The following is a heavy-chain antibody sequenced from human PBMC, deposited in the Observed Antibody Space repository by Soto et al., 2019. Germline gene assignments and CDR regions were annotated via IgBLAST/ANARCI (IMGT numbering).Heavy chain of an antibody. CDR2: IYWDDEK. V-gene: IGHV2-5*02. Sequence: QITLKESGPTLVKATQTLTLTCSFSGFSLRNTEESVSWIRQPPGKALEWLGIIYWDDEKRYSPSVKSRLTSTKNTPKNHVAHKMTNLDPMDTGTYYCAHSRDKCNDWDCFDSGGQGTLVAVSS. J-gene: IGHJ5*01. CDR3: AHSRDKCNDWDCFDS. D-gene: IGHD1-20*01. CDR1: GFSLRNTEES.